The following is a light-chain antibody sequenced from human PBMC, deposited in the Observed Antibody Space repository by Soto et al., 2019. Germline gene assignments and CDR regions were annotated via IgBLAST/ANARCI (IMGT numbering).Light chain of an antibody. V-gene: IGLV1-44*01. CDR3: VAWDDSLNGWV. CDR1: SSNIGSNP. J-gene: IGLJ3*02. CDR2: SNN. Sequence: QSVLTQPPSASGTPGQRVTISCTGTSSNIGSNPVNWYQQLPGTAPKALIYSNNQRPSGVPDRFSGSKSGTSASLAISGLQSEDEADYHCVAWDDSLNGWVFGGGTKLTVL.